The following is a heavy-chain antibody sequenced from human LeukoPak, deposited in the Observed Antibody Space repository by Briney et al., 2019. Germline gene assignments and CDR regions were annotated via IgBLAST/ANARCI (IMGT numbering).Heavy chain of an antibody. V-gene: IGHV1-18*04. CDR3: ARDVRYCSSTSCYGLLSFDY. D-gene: IGHD2-2*01. CDR2: ISAYNGNT. Sequence: GASVKVSCKASGYTFTSYGISWVRQAPGRGLEWMGWISAYNGNTNYAQKLQGRVTMTTDTSTSTAYMELRSLRSDDTAVYYCARDVRYCSSTSCYGLLSFDYWGQGTLVTVSS. J-gene: IGHJ4*02. CDR1: GYTFTSYG.